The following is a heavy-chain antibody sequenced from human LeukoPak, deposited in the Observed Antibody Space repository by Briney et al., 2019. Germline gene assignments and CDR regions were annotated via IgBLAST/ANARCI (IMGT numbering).Heavy chain of an antibody. D-gene: IGHD5-18*01. J-gene: IGHJ4*02. Sequence: GGSLRLSCAASAFTFGSFGMSWVRQAPGKGLEWVSAISDTGGSTFYADSVKGRFTISRDNSKNTLYLQMNSLRAEDTAVYYCAKGRIQSYMAPEYWGQRTLVTVSS. CDR2: ISDTGGST. CDR3: AKGRIQSYMAPEY. V-gene: IGHV3-23*01. CDR1: AFTFGSFG.